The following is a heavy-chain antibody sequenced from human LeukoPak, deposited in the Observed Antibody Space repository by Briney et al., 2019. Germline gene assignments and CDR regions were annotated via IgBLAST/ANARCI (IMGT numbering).Heavy chain of an antibody. CDR1: GYTFTSYG. CDR3: AIPTLSRYCSGGSCYEH. D-gene: IGHD2-15*01. J-gene: IGHJ1*01. Sequence: GASVKVSCKASGYTFTSYGISWVRQAPGQGLEWMGWISAYNGNTNYAQKLQGRVTMTTDTSTSTAYMELRSLRSDDTAVYYCAIPTLSRYCSGGSCYEHWGQGTLVTVSS. CDR2: ISAYNGNT. V-gene: IGHV1-18*01.